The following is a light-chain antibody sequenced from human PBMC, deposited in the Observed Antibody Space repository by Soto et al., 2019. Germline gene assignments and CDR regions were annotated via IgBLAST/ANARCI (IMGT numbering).Light chain of an antibody. CDR1: QSVLYSSNNKNY. J-gene: IGKJ1*01. CDR3: QQYYSTPRP. Sequence: DIVMTQSPDSLAVSLGERATINCKSSQSVLYSSNNKNYLAWYQQKPGQPPKLLIYWASTRESGVPHRFSGRESVTDFALPISSLQAEDVALCYCQQYYSTPRPFGQGTKVHIK. V-gene: IGKV4-1*01. CDR2: WAS.